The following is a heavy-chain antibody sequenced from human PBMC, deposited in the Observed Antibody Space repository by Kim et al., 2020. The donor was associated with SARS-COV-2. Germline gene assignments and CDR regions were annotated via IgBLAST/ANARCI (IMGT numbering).Heavy chain of an antibody. V-gene: IGHV4-4*02. CDR3: ASVMRSSGYSQVSGGY. J-gene: IGHJ4*02. CDR2: INHSGRT. CDR1: GGSISSSNW. D-gene: IGHD6-13*01. Sequence: SETLSLTCAVSGGSISSSNWWSWVRQPPGKGMGGIGEINHSGRTNYNPSMNSRVTISVDKSKNQFPLKMSSVTAADTAVYYGASVMRSSGYSQVSGGYWGQGTLVTVSS.